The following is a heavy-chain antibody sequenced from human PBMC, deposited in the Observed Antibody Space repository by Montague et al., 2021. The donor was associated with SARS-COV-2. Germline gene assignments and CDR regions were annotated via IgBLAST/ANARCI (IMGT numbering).Heavy chain of an antibody. CDR2: XDWDDDK. D-gene: IGHD3-9*01. Sequence: PALVKPRQTLTLTCTFSGFSLSTSGMCVSWIRQPPGKALEWLALXDWDDDKYYSTSLKTRLTISKDTSKNQVVLTMTNMDPVDTATYYCARMVTIFSLGGYYYYYGMDVWGQGTTVTVSS. J-gene: IGHJ6*02. CDR3: ARMVTIFSLGGYYYYYGMDV. CDR1: GFSLSTSGMC. V-gene: IGHV2-70*01.